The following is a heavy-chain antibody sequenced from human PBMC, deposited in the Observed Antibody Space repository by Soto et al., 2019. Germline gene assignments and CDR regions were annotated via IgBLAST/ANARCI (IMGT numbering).Heavy chain of an antibody. J-gene: IGHJ4*02. CDR2: INHSGST. CDR1: GVSFSDYF. V-gene: IGHV4-34*01. Sequence: QVQLQQWGAGLLKPSETLSLTCAVYGVSFSDYFWSWIRQPPGKGLEWIGEINHSGSTNYNPSLKSRVTISVDTSKNQFSLKLSSVTAADTAVYYCARGPYYYDCSGYYPFDYWGQGTLVTVSS. D-gene: IGHD3-22*01. CDR3: ARGPYYYDCSGYYPFDY.